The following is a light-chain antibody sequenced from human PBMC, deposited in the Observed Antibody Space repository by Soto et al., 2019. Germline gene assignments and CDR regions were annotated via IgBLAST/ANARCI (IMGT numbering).Light chain of an antibody. Sequence: DIQMTQSPSSLCASVGDRVTLTCQASQDINNYLNWYQQKPGKAPKILIYDASNLETGVPSRFSGSGSGTDFTLTISSLEPEDFAVYYCQQRSNWPLTFGGGTKVDIK. V-gene: IGKV1-33*01. CDR3: QQRSNWPLT. J-gene: IGKJ4*01. CDR2: DAS. CDR1: QDINNY.